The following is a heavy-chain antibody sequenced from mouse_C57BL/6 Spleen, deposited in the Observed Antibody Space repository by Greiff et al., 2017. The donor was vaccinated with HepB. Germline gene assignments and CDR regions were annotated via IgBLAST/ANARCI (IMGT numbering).Heavy chain of an antibody. J-gene: IGHJ4*01. V-gene: IGHV1-64*01. CDR1: GYTFTSYW. Sequence: VQLQQPGAELVKPGASVKLSCKASGYTFTSYWMHWVKQRPGQGLEWIGMIHPNSGSTNYNEKFKSKATLTVDKSSSTAYMQLSSLTSEDSAVYYWARSITTVVGYAMDYWGQGTSVTVSS. CDR2: IHPNSGST. D-gene: IGHD1-1*01. CDR3: ARSITTVVGYAMDY.